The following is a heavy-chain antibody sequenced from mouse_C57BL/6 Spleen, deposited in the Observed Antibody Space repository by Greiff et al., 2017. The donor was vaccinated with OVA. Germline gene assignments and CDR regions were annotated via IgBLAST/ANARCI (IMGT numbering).Heavy chain of an antibody. J-gene: IGHJ4*01. D-gene: IGHD2-4*01. CDR3: ARQYFDYDDAFYYYAMDY. V-gene: IGHV1-78*01. Sequence: VQLQQSDAELVKPGASVKISCKVSGYTFTDHTIHWMKQRPEQGLEWIGNIYPRDGSTKYNEKFKGKATLTADKSSSTAYMQLNSLTSEDSAVYFCARQYFDYDDAFYYYAMDYWGQGTSVTVSS. CDR2: IYPRDGST. CDR1: GYTFTDHT.